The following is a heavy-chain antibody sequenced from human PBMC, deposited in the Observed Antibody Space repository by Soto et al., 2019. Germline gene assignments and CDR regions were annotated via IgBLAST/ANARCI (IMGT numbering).Heavy chain of an antibody. V-gene: IGHV1-8*01. CDR1: GYTFTSYD. CDR2: MNPNSGNT. D-gene: IGHD3-10*01. J-gene: IGHJ4*02. Sequence: QVQLVQSGAEVKKPGASVKVSCKASGYTFTSYDINWVRQATGQGLEWMGWMNPNSGNTGYAQKFQGRVTMTRNTTIRTAYMELSSLRPEETAVYYCAITHLRFGEHHYWGQGTLVTVSS. CDR3: AITHLRFGEHHY.